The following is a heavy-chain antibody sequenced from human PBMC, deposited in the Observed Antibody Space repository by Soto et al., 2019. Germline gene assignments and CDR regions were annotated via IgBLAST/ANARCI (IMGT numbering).Heavy chain of an antibody. J-gene: IGHJ4*02. V-gene: IGHV3-11*06. Sequence: GGSLRRCCAASGFTFSDYYMSCIRQAKGKGLEWVSYISSSSTYINYAESVKGRFTISRDNAENSRLMQMNRLRDDDTDVYYCARGDTGRSPDFDYLGQG. D-gene: IGHD2-8*02. CDR1: GFTFSDYY. CDR3: ARGDTGRSPDFDY. CDR2: ISSSSTYI.